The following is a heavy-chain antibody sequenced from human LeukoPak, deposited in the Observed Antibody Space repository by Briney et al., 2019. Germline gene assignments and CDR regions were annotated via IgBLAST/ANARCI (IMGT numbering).Heavy chain of an antibody. CDR1: GFTVSSNY. V-gene: IGHV3-66*01. CDR2: IYSGGST. J-gene: IGHJ3*02. D-gene: IGHD5-18*01. CDR3: ARDRGYSYGHAFDI. Sequence: GGSLRLSCAASGFTVSSNYMSWVRQAPGKGLEWVSVIYSGGSTYYADSVKGRFTISRDNSKNTLYLQMNSLRAEDTAVYYCARDRGYSYGHAFDIWGQGTMVTVSS.